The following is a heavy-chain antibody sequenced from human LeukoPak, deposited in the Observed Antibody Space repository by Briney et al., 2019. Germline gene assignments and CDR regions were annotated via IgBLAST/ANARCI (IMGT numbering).Heavy chain of an antibody. CDR1: GFTFSSYW. Sequence: QPGGSLRLSCAASGFTFSSYWMHWVRQAPGKGLVWVSRIKSGGSITTYADSVKGRFTISRDNAKNTLYLQMNSLRAEDTAVYYCAKFADPGVWGQGTMVTVSS. CDR3: AKFADPGV. CDR2: IKSGGSIT. J-gene: IGHJ3*01. D-gene: IGHD7-27*01. V-gene: IGHV3-74*01.